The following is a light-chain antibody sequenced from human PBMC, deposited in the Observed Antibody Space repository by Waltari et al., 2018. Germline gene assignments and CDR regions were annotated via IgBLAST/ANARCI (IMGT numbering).Light chain of an antibody. CDR1: SSNIGRNY. Sequence: QSVLTQPPSLSAAPGQTVTISCSGSSSNIGRNYVSWSQQLPRTAPKLVISDHGKRAPGIPDGVAGSKSGTSATLAITGLQTGDEAHYYCGTWDDSLSAGMFGGGTKLTV. V-gene: IGLV1-51*01. CDR2: DHG. J-gene: IGLJ3*02. CDR3: GTWDDSLSAGM.